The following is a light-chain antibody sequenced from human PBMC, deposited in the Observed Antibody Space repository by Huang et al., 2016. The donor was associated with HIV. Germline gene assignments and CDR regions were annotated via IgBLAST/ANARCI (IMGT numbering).Light chain of an antibody. CDR3: QQSYSNTFT. CDR2: AAY. J-gene: IGKJ3*01. CDR1: QSISSY. Sequence: DIQMTQSPSSLSASVGDSVIITCRASQSISSYLNWYQQQPGKAPNLLIYAAYSLQSGVPSRVSGSGSGTDFTLTIRSLQPEDFATYYCQQSYSNTFTFGAGTKVDVK. V-gene: IGKV1-39*01.